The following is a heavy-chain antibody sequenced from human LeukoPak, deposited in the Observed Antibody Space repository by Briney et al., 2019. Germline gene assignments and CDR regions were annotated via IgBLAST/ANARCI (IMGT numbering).Heavy chain of an antibody. CDR2: IYSGGTT. V-gene: IGHV3-53*05. CDR3: ARGDCTNGVCYTNYYYYYGMDV. CDR1: GLTVSSNY. Sequence: GGSLRLSCAASGLTVSSNYMNWVRQAPGKGLEWVSVIYSGGTTYYADSVRGRFTISRDNSKNTLYLQMNSLRAEDTAVYYCARGDCTNGVCYTNYYYYYGMDVWGQGTTVTVSS. D-gene: IGHD2-8*01. J-gene: IGHJ6*02.